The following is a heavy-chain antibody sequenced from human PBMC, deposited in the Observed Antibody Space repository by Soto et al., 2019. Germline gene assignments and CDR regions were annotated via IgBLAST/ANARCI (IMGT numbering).Heavy chain of an antibody. CDR1: GFTFNSYA. J-gene: IGHJ3*02. CDR3: ARVANIEDAFDI. Sequence: PGGSLRLSCAGSGFTFNSYAMTWVRQAPGKGLEWVSSIGGSGGGTFYAESVKGRFTISRDISTNTLSLQMKSLRIEDTAMYYCARVANIEDAFDIWGQGTMVTVSS. V-gene: IGHV3-23*01. CDR2: IGGSGGGT.